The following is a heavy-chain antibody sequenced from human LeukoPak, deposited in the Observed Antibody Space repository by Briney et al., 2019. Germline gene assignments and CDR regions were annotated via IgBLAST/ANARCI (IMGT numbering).Heavy chain of an antibody. CDR1: GFTVSSNY. CDR2: IYSGGST. CDR3: ARDGDDSSGYYLGKIDY. D-gene: IGHD3-22*01. V-gene: IGHV3-66*02. Sequence: GGSLRLSCAASGFTVSSNYMSWVRQAPGKGLEWVSVIYSGGSTYYADSVKGRFTLSRDNSKNTLYLQMNSLRAEDTAVYYCARDGDDSSGYYLGKIDYWGQGTLVTVSS. J-gene: IGHJ4*02.